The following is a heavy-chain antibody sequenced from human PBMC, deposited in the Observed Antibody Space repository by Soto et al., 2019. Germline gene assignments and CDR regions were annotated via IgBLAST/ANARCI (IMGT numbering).Heavy chain of an antibody. D-gene: IGHD2-8*01. CDR2: AYYSGDT. J-gene: IGHJ5*02. Sequence: QVQLQESGPGLVKASETLSLTCSVSGGSISRYYWSWIRQPPGKGLEWIGYAYYSGDTGYNPSLKSRVTMAVDTSKKQVSLKLSSVTAADTAVYYCARDRSTYGGGGTGEVKENWFDPWGQGALVTVSS. CDR3: ARDRSTYGGGGTGEVKENWFDP. CDR1: GGSISRYY. V-gene: IGHV4-59*01.